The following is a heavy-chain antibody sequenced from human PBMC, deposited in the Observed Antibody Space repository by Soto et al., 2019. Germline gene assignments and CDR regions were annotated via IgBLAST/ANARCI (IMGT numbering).Heavy chain of an antibody. CDR1: GVTFSTSG. CDR2: ISNDGITT. J-gene: IGHJ4*02. V-gene: IGHV3-74*01. D-gene: IGHD1-26*01. Sequence: WSLELSCAGSGVTFSTSGVYWVRQAPGKGLVWVSRISNDGITTTYADSVKGRFTISRDNAKNTLYLQMNSLTAEDTAVYYCARDPFSGSYGYWGQGTLVTVSS. CDR3: ARDPFSGSYGY.